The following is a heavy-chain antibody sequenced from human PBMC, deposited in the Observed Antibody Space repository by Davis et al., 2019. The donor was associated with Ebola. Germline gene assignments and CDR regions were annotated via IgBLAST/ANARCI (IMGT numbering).Heavy chain of an antibody. CDR2: IRSKGYGGKT. V-gene: IGHV3-49*04. CDR3: TRDLKQPPPSYYYGMDV. D-gene: IGHD6-13*01. CDR1: GFTFGDFA. Sequence: GGSLRLSCTASGFTFGDFAINWVRQAPGKGLEWVGFIRSKGYGGKTQYAASVNGRVTISRDDSKGIAYLQVNSLKTEDTAVYYCTRDLKQPPPSYYYGMDVWGQGTTVTVSS. J-gene: IGHJ6*02.